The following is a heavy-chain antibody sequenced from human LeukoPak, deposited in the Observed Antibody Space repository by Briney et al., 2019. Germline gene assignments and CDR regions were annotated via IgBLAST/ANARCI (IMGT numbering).Heavy chain of an antibody. D-gene: IGHD5-18*01. V-gene: IGHV5-51*01. CDR3: ARSRVVDTAMVGSLGY. CDR1: GYSFTSYW. J-gene: IGHJ4*02. Sequence: GESLKISCKGSGYSFTSYWIGWVRQMPGKGLEWMGIINPGDSDTRYSPSFQGQVPISADKSISTAYLQWSSLKASDTAMYYCARSRVVDTAMVGSLGYWGQGTLVTVSS. CDR2: INPGDSDT.